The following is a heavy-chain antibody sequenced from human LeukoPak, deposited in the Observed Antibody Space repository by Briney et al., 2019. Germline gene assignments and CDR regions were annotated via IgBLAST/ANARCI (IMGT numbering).Heavy chain of an antibody. CDR3: ARGTVWRLGSYGLDV. CDR1: GFTVSSKY. CDR2: IYSGGST. Sequence: GGSLRLSCVASGFTVSSKYMSWVRQAPGKGLEWVSVIYSGGSTYYGESVKGRFTIFRDNSKNTVYLQMNALRAEDSAVYYCARGTVWRLGSYGLDVWGQGTTVTVSS. V-gene: IGHV3-53*01. J-gene: IGHJ6*02. D-gene: IGHD3-16*01.